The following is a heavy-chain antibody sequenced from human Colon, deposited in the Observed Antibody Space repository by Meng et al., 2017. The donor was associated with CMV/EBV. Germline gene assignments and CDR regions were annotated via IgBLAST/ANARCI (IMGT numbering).Heavy chain of an antibody. Sequence: GNTFNNYSLPWVRQAPGRSLEWMEIIDPGAGSTTSAQQFQGRVSITKDMSTSTVYMELSSLTSADTAVYYCARATDYGFNDYYFDSWGQGTLVTVSS. V-gene: IGHV1-46*02. CDR2: IDPGAGST. D-gene: IGHD4/OR15-4a*01. CDR3: ARATDYGFNDYYFDS. J-gene: IGHJ4*02. CDR1: GNTFNNYS.